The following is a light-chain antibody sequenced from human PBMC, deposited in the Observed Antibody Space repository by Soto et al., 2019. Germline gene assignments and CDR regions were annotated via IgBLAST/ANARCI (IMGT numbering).Light chain of an antibody. V-gene: IGLV2-8*01. CDR2: EVS. CDR1: SSDVGSYDY. Sequence: QSALTQPPSASGSPGQSVTISCTGTSSDVGSYDYVSWYQQHPGKAPKLMIYEVSKRPSGVTDRFSGYKSGNTAPLTVSGLQAEDDTDYYCISYAGSSNVFGTGPKLTVL. CDR3: ISYAGSSNV. J-gene: IGLJ1*01.